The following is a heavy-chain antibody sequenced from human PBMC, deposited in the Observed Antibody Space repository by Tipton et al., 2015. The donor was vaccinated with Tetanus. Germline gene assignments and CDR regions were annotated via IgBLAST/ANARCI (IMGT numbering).Heavy chain of an antibody. CDR3: TREGGAGGELDS. J-gene: IGHJ5*01. D-gene: IGHD3-16*01. Sequence: SLRLSCAASGFTFSSHTMSWVRQAPGKGLEWVSAVSLSGDASFYADSVRGRFSISRDNSQNTLYLQMNSLRAEDTAVYYCTREGGAGGELDSWGQGTLVTVSS. V-gene: IGHV3-23*01. CDR1: GFTFSSHT. CDR2: VSLSGDAS.